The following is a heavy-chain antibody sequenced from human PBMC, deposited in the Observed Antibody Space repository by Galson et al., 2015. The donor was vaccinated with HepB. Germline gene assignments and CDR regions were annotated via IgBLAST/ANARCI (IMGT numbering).Heavy chain of an antibody. V-gene: IGHV3-15*07. D-gene: IGHD2-15*01. CDR1: GFTFSNAW. J-gene: IGHJ6*02. CDR2: IKSKTDGGTT. Sequence: SLRLSCAASGFTFSNAWMNWVRQAPGKGLEWVGRIKSKTDGGTTDYAAPVKGRFTIPRDDSKNTLYLQMNSLKTEDTAVYYCTTAQLYYCSGGSCYPATRYGMDVWGQGTTVTVSS. CDR3: TTAQLYYCSGGSCYPATRYGMDV.